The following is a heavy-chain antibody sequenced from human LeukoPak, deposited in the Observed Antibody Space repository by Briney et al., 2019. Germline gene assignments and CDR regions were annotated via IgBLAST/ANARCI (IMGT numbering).Heavy chain of an antibody. J-gene: IGHJ4*02. CDR1: GGSISSYY. CDR2: IYYSGST. V-gene: IGHV4-59*08. CDR3: ARRYGSGSSGTFDY. D-gene: IGHD3-10*01. Sequence: SETLSLTCTVSGGSISSYYWSWIRQPPGKGLEWIGYIYYSGSTNYNPSLKSRVTISVDTSKNQFSLKLSSVTAADTAVYYCARRYGSGSSGTFDYWGRGTLVTVSS.